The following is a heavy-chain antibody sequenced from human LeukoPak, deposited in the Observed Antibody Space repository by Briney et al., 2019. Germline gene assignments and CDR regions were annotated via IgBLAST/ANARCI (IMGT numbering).Heavy chain of an antibody. CDR1: AGSISGYF. V-gene: IGHV4-4*07. J-gene: IGHJ5*02. CDR2: FYTSGTT. CDR3: ARDDVAHYGDYDDWFDP. D-gene: IGHD4-17*01. Sequence: PSDTLSLTCIVSAGSISGYFWSWIRQPAGKGLEWIGRFYTSGTTNYNPSLTSRVTISVATSIHPFSLTFRSVSALPTPLYYCARDDVAHYGDYDDWFDPWGQGTLVTVSS.